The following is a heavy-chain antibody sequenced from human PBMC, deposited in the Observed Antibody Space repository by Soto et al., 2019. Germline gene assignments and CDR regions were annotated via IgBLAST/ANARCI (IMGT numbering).Heavy chain of an antibody. Sequence: GGSLRLSCAASGFTFSSYGMHWVRQAPGKGLEWVAVISYDGSNKYYADSVKGRFTISRDNSKNTLYLQMNSLRAEDTAVYYCAKVNFPNSSGWYTVGAFDIWGQGTMVTVSS. J-gene: IGHJ3*02. V-gene: IGHV3-30*18. CDR2: ISYDGSNK. CDR1: GFTFSSYG. D-gene: IGHD6-19*01. CDR3: AKVNFPNSSGWYTVGAFDI.